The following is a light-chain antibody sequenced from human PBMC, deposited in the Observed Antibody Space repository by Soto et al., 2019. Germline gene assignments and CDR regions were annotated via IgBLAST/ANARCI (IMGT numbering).Light chain of an antibody. Sequence: EIVLTQSPGTLSLSPGERATLSCRASQSVTSGNLACYQQKPGQAPRLLIYAASSRATNIPDRFSGSGSGTDFTLTISRLEPEDFAVYYCQQYGSSPPYTFGQGTKLEIK. CDR2: AAS. CDR1: QSVTSGN. CDR3: QQYGSSPPYT. J-gene: IGKJ2*01. V-gene: IGKV3-20*01.